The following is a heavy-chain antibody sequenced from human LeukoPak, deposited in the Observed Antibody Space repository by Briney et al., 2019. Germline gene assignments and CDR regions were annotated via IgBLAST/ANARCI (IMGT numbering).Heavy chain of an antibody. CDR3: AKDKTTVTPRGLDI. V-gene: IGHV3-23*01. D-gene: IGHD4-17*01. Sequence: GGSLRLSCAASGYTFSNYAMSWVRQAPGKGLEWVSAISGSGGSTYYADSVKGRFTISRDNSKNTLYLQMNSLRAEDTAIYYCAKDKTTVTPRGLDIWGQGIMVTVSS. J-gene: IGHJ3*02. CDR1: GYTFSNYA. CDR2: ISGSGGST.